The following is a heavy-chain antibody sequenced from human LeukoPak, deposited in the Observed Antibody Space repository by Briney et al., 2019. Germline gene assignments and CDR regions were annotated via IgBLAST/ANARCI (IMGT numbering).Heavy chain of an antibody. CDR1: GYSFTNYW. Sequence: GESLKISCKVSGYSFTNYWIGWVRQMPGKGLEWMGIIYPGDSDTRYSPSFQGQVTISADKSISTAYLQWSSLKASDTAMYYCARPIAAAGTDYWGQGTLVTVSS. CDR3: ARPIAAAGTDY. D-gene: IGHD6-13*01. J-gene: IGHJ4*02. CDR2: IYPGDSDT. V-gene: IGHV5-51*01.